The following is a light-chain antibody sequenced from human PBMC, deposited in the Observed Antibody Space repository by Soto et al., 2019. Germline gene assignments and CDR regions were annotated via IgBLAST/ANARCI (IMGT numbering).Light chain of an antibody. CDR3: QQYDNVPIT. V-gene: IGKV1-33*01. Sequence: DIQMTQSPSSLSASVGDRVTITCQASQDIKNYLNWYQQKPGKATKLLIYDASNLQTGVPSRFSGSASGTDFTFTISRLQPEDIATYYCQQYDNVPITFGQGTRLEIK. CDR2: DAS. CDR1: QDIKNY. J-gene: IGKJ5*01.